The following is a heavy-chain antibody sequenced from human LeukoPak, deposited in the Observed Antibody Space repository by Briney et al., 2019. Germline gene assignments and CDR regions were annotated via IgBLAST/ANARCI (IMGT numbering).Heavy chain of an antibody. CDR3: ARDRYGSS. J-gene: IGHJ5*02. D-gene: IGHD2-15*01. V-gene: IGHV3-7*01. Sequence: GGSLRLSCAASGFTFNNYWMTWVRQAPGQGLEWVANIKHDGSEKYYVGSVKGRFTISRDNAKNSLYLQMNSLRAEDTAVYYCARDRYGSSWGQGTLVTVSS. CDR1: GFTFNNYW. CDR2: IKHDGSEK.